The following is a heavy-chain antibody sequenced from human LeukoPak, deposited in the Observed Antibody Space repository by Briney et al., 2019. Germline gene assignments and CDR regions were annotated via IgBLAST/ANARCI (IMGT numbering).Heavy chain of an antibody. Sequence: SVKVSCKASGGTFSSYAISWVRQAPGQGLEWMGGIIPIFGTANYAQKFQGRVTITADESTSTAYMGLSSLRSEDTAVYYCASRLLYYYDSSGYSSFDYWGQGTLVTVSS. D-gene: IGHD3-22*01. V-gene: IGHV1-69*01. CDR3: ASRLLYYYDSSGYSSFDY. J-gene: IGHJ4*02. CDR1: GGTFSSYA. CDR2: IIPIFGTA.